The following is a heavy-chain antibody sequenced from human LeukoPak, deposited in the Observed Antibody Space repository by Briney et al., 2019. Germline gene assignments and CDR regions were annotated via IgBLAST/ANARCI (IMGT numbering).Heavy chain of an antibody. CDR1: GGSFSGYY. CDR3: ARGSGRRITMVRGVPTLDY. J-gene: IGHJ4*02. Sequence: PSETLSLTCAVYGGSFSGYYWSWIRQPPGKGLEWIGEINHSGSTNYNPSLKSRVTISVDTSKNQFSLKLSSVTAADTAVYYRARGSGRRITMVRGVPTLDYWGQGTLVTVSS. V-gene: IGHV4-34*01. CDR2: INHSGST. D-gene: IGHD3-10*01.